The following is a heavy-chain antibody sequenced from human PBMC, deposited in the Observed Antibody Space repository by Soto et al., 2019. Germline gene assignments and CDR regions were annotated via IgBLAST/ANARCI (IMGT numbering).Heavy chain of an antibody. J-gene: IGHJ2*01. CDR3: ARGVSLNWDFDL. CDR2: INSDGSST. CDR1: GFTFSSYW. D-gene: IGHD2-8*01. Sequence: EVQLVESGGGLVQPGWSLRLSCAASGFTFSSYWMHWVRQAPGKGLVWVSRINSDGSSTIYADSGKGRFTISRDNAKNTLDLQRNSLRDEDTAVYYCARGVSLNWDFDLGRRGTLVTVSS. V-gene: IGHV3-74*01.